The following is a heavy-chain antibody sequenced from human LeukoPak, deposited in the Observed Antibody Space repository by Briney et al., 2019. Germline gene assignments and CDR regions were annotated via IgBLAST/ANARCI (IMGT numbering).Heavy chain of an antibody. CDR1: GFTFSSYA. J-gene: IGHJ6*02. V-gene: IGHV3-9*01. D-gene: IGHD3-10*01. CDR3: AKDFRYLWFGGGGMDV. Sequence: GGSLRLSCAASGFTFSSYAMTWVRQAPGKGLEWVSGIIWNSGSIGYADSVKGRFTISRDNAKNSLYLQMNSLRAEDTALYYCAKDFRYLWFGGGGMDVWGQGTTVTVSS. CDR2: IIWNSGSI.